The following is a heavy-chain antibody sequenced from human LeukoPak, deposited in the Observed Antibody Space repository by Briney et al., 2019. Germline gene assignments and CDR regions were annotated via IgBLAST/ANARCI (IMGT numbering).Heavy chain of an antibody. J-gene: IGHJ4*02. CDR1: GFTFSTYN. CDR3: AKDMIWKDFAAGGLFDS. D-gene: IGHD6-13*01. Sequence: GGSLRLSCAASGFTFSTYNMNWVRQAPGKGLEWVSYISSGSTTIYYADSVKGRFTISRDNAKNSLYLQMNSLRAEDMALYYCAKDMIWKDFAAGGLFDSWGQGTLVTVSS. V-gene: IGHV3-48*01. CDR2: ISSGSTTI.